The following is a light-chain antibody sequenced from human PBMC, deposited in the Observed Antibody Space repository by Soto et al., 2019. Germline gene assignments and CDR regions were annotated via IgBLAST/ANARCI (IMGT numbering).Light chain of an antibody. V-gene: IGLV1-51*01. Sequence: QSVLTQPPSVSAAPGQKVTISGSGSSSNIGNNFISWYQHLPGTAPKLLIYDNNKRSSGIPDRFSASKSGTSATLGITGLQTGDEADYYCGTWDSSLSAWVFGGGTKLTVL. CDR3: GTWDSSLSAWV. J-gene: IGLJ3*02. CDR2: DNN. CDR1: SSNIGNNF.